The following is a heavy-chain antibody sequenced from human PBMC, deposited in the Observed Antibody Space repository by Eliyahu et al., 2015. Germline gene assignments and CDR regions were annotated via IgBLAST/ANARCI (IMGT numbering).Heavy chain of an antibody. J-gene: IGHJ6*02. Sequence: EVQLVQSGAEVKKPGESXKISCKGSGYXFTXXWXWIAWVRQRPGKGLEWMGIIYPGDSDTRYSPSFQGQVTISADKSISTAYLQWSSLKASDTAMYYCARHQAGGVPAAYGMDVWGQGTTVTVSS. D-gene: IGHD2-2*01. CDR2: IYPGDSDT. V-gene: IGHV5-51*01. CDR3: ARHQAGGVPAAYGMDV. CDR1: GYXFTXXW.